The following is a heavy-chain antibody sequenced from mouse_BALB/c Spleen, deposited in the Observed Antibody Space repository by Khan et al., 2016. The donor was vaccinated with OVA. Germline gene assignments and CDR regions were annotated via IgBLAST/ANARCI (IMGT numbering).Heavy chain of an antibody. CDR3: ARIAYYYDSEGVAY. Sequence: EVELVESGGDLVKPGGSLKLSCAASGFTFSTYGMSWVRQTPDKRLEWVATVSSGGHYTYYPDTVKGRFTISRDNAKNTLYLQMSSLKSEDTAMFYCARIAYYYDSEGVAYWGQGTLVTVSA. V-gene: IGHV5-6*01. CDR1: GFTFSTYG. D-gene: IGHD1-1*01. J-gene: IGHJ3*01. CDR2: VSSGGHYT.